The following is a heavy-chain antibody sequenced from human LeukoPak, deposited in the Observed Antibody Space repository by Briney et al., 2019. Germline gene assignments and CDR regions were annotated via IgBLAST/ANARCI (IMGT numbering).Heavy chain of an antibody. CDR1: GGSXSGYY. D-gene: IGHD6-13*01. CDR2: INHSGST. J-gene: IGHJ4*02. Sequence: ETLSLTCXVYGGSXSGYYWSWIRQPPGKGLEWIGEINHSGSTNYNPSLKSRVTISVDTYKNQFSLKLSSVTAADTAVYYCASLSAAAGSFDYWGQGTLVTVSS. CDR3: ASLSAAAGSFDY. V-gene: IGHV4-34*01.